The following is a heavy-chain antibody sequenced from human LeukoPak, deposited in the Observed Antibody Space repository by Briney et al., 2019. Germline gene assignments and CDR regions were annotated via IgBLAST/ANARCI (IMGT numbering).Heavy chain of an antibody. CDR1: GFTFSAYA. J-gene: IGHJ4*02. CDR2: ITSDGGIT. CDR3: ARGLTGTGDY. Sequence: GGSLRLSCAASGFTFSAYAMHWVRQAPGKGLEYVSSITSDGGITYYANSVRGRFTISRDNSRNTLYLQMGSLRAEDMAVYYCARGLTGTGDYWGQGTLVTVSS. V-gene: IGHV3-64*01. D-gene: IGHD1-20*01.